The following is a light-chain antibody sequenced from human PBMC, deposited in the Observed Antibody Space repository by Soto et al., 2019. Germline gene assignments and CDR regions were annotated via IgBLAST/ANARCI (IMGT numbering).Light chain of an antibody. Sequence: EAVLTQSPATLSVSPGERATLSCRASQSVATNLAWYQQRPGQAPRLLIYGASKRAVGLPARFSGSGSGTEFTLTISSLQSEDYAVYYCQHYNNWPFTFGQGTKVDIK. J-gene: IGKJ2*01. CDR1: QSVATN. CDR2: GAS. V-gene: IGKV3-15*01. CDR3: QHYNNWPFT.